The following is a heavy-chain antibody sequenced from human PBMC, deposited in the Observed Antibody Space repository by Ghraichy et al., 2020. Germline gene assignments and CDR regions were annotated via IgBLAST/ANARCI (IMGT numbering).Heavy chain of an antibody. CDR3: ARGPPNIVVVPAAIGPEPFDY. Sequence: GGSLRLSCAASGFTFSSYSMNWVRQAPGKGLEWVSSISSSSSYIYYADSVKGRFTISRDNAKNSLYLQMNSLRAEDTAVYYCARGPPNIVVVPAAIGPEPFDYWGQGTLVTVSS. D-gene: IGHD2-2*01. CDR2: ISSSSSYI. CDR1: GFTFSSYS. V-gene: IGHV3-21*01. J-gene: IGHJ4*02.